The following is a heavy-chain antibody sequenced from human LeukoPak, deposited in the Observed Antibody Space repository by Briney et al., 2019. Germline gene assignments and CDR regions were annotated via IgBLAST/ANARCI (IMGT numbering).Heavy chain of an antibody. Sequence: GGSLRLSCAASGFTFSSYSMNWVRQAPGKGLEWVSSISGSGGYTYYADSVKGRFTITRDNSKNTLYLQMNSLRAEDTAVYYCAKPLETVTTLYYFDYWGQGTLVTVSS. J-gene: IGHJ4*02. CDR3: AKPLETVTTLYYFDY. V-gene: IGHV3-23*01. D-gene: IGHD4-17*01. CDR2: ISGSGGYT. CDR1: GFTFSSYS.